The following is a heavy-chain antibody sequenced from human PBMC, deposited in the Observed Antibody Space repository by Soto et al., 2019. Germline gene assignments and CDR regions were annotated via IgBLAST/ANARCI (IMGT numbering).Heavy chain of an antibody. Sequence: KPSETLSLTCTVSGGSISSGGYYWSWIRQHPGKGLEWIGYIYYSGSTYYNPSLKSRVTISVDTSKNQFSRKLSSVTAADTAVYYCARGGRGYSYGLLDYWGQGTLVTVS. V-gene: IGHV4-31*03. CDR2: IYYSGST. CDR1: GGSISSGGYY. J-gene: IGHJ4*02. D-gene: IGHD5-18*01. CDR3: ARGGRGYSYGLLDY.